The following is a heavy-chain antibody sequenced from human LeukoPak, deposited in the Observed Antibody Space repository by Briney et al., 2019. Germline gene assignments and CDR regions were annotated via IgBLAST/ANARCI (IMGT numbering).Heavy chain of an antibody. J-gene: IGHJ3*02. CDR2: IYYSGST. CDR1: GGSISSGDYY. CDR3: ARDDPYYYGSGSYGDAFDI. Sequence: PSQTLSLTCTVSGGSISSGDYYWSWIRQPPGKGLEWIGYIYYSGSTYYNPSLKSRVTISVDTSKNQFSLKLSSVTAADTAVYYCARDDPYYYGSGSYGDAFDIWGQGKMVTVSS. D-gene: IGHD3-10*01. V-gene: IGHV4-30-4*01.